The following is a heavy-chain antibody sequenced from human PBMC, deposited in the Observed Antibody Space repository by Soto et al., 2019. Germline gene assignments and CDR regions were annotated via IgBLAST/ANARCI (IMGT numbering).Heavy chain of an antibody. D-gene: IGHD2-15*01. V-gene: IGHV3-48*01. J-gene: IGHJ6*03. CDR3: ARVPRYCSGGNCYSSYYYYYLDV. Sequence: GGSLRLSCAASGFIFSSYSMNWVRQAPGKGLEWVSYISSSSDTIYYADSVKGRFTISRDNAKNSLYLQMNSLRAEDTAVYYCARVPRYCSGGNCYSSYYYYYLDVWGIGTTVTVSS. CDR1: GFIFSSYS. CDR2: ISSSSDTI.